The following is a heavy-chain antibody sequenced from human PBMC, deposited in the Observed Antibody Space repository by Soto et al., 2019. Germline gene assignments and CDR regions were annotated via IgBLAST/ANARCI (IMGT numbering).Heavy chain of an antibody. CDR2: IYPGDSET. CDR3: ARLLDSWGEQHYIDS. J-gene: IGHJ4*02. CDR1: GYTFDSNW. D-gene: IGHD3-10*01. V-gene: IGHV5-51*01. Sequence: PGESLKISCQTAGYTFDSNWIAWVRQMPGKGLEWMGIIYPGDSETRYSPSFQGQVTFSVDRSFKTAFLQWRSLQASDTAMYYCARLLDSWGEQHYIDSWGQGTAVTVSS.